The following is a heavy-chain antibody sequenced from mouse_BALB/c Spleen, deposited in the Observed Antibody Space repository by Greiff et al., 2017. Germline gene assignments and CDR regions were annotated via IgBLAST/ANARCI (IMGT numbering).Heavy chain of an antibody. CDR1: GFTFSSYG. CDR3: ARPGSSLADYYAMDY. D-gene: IGHD1-1*01. CDR2: ISSGGSYT. V-gene: IGHV5-6*01. J-gene: IGHJ4*01. Sequence: EVKLMESGGDLVKPGGSLKLSCAASGFTFSSYGMSWVRQTPDKRLEWVATISSGGSYTYYPDSVKGRFTISRDNAKNTLYLQMSSLKSEDTAMYYCARPGSSLADYYAMDYWGQGTSVTVSS.